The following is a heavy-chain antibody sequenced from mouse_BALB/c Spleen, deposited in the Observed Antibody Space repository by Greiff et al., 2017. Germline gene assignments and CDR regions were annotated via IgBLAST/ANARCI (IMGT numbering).Heavy chain of an antibody. CDR2: INSNGGST. V-gene: IGHV5-6-3*01. CDR3: ARRWDGFDY. J-gene: IGHJ2*01. Sequence: EVQLVESGGGLVQPGGSLKLSCAASGFTFSSYGMSWVRQTPDKRLELVATINSNGGSTYYPDSVKGRFTISRDNAKNTLYLQMSSLKSEDTAMYYCARRWDGFDYGGQGTTLTVSS. D-gene: IGHD4-1*01. CDR1: GFTFSSYG.